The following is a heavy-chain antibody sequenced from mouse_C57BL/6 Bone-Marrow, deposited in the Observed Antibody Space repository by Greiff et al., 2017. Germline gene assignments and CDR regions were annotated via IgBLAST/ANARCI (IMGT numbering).Heavy chain of an antibody. Sequence: QVHVKQSDAELVKPGASVKISCKVSGYTFTDHTIHWMKQRPEQGLEWIGYIYPRDGSPKYNEKFKGKATLTADKSSSTAYMQLNSLTSEDSAVYFCARRLYYGSSFSFAYWGQGTLVTVSA. CDR1: GYTFTDHT. D-gene: IGHD1-1*01. V-gene: IGHV1-78*01. CDR3: ARRLYYGSSFSFAY. J-gene: IGHJ3*01. CDR2: IYPRDGSP.